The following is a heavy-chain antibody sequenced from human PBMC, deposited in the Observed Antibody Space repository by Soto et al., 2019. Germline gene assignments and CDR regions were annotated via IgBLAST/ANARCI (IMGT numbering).Heavy chain of an antibody. V-gene: IGHV2-5*02. Sequence: QITLKESGPTLVKPTQTLTLTCTFSGFSLNTSGVGVGWIRQPPGKALEWLALIYWDDDKRYSPSLTSRLTITTDTSRNQVVLTMANMDPVDTGTYYFAHRHENRGVTGYDYWGQGTLVTVSS. CDR1: GFSLNTSGVG. J-gene: IGHJ4*02. CDR2: IYWDDDK. D-gene: IGHD3-10*01. CDR3: AHRHENRGVTGYDY.